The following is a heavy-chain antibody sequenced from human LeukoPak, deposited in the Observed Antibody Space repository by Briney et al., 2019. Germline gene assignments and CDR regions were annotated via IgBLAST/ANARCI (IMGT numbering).Heavy chain of an antibody. V-gene: IGHV3-33*06. CDR3: AKWSGDYPSYYLDY. CDR1: GFTFSSFG. J-gene: IGHJ4*02. CDR2: IRSDGSSK. D-gene: IGHD4-17*01. Sequence: PGRSLRLSCAASGFTFSSFGLHWVRQAPGKGLEWVALIRSDGSSKNYADSVKGRFTISRDTSKNTVHLQMNNRRAEDTAVYYCAKWSGDYPSYYLDYWGQGTLVTVSS.